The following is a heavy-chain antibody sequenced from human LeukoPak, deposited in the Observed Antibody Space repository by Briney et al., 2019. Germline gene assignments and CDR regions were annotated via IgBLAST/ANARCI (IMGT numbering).Heavy chain of an antibody. CDR2: IKQDGSEK. CDR1: GFTFSSYW. Sequence: GGSLRLSCAASGFTFSSYWMSWVRQAPGKGLEWVANIKQDGSEKYYVDSVKGRFTNSRDNAKNPPYMRMNSQRAQETAVAYCARDRYCGGDCSSYYLDHWGQGTLVTVSS. D-gene: IGHD2-21*02. V-gene: IGHV3-7*01. J-gene: IGHJ4*02. CDR3: ARDRYCGGDCSSYYLDH.